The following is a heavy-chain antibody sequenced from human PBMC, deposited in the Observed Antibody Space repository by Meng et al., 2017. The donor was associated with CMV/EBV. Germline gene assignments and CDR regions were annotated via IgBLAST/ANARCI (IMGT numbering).Heavy chain of an antibody. CDR2: ISSSSSYI. Sequence: GESLKISCAASGFTFSSYSMNWVRQAPGKGLEWVSSISSSSSYIYYADSVKGRFTISRDNAKNSLYLQMNSLRAEDTAVYYCARDLFWSGYPAVYSYYGMDVRGQGTTVTVSS. V-gene: IGHV3-21*01. J-gene: IGHJ6*02. D-gene: IGHD3-3*01. CDR3: ARDLFWSGYPAVYSYYGMDV. CDR1: GFTFSSYS.